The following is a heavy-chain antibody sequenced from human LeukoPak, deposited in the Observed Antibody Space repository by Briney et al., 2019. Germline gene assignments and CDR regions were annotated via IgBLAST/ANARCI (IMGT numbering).Heavy chain of an antibody. CDR3: ARGRGSGWAVDY. D-gene: IGHD6-19*01. V-gene: IGHV4-34*01. J-gene: IGHJ4*02. CDR2: INHSGST. CDR1: GGSISSYY. Sequence: PSETLSLTCTVSGGSISSYYWSWIRQPAGKGLEWIGEINHSGSTNYNPSLKSRVTISVDTSKNQFSLKLSSVTAADTAVYYCARGRGSGWAVDYWGQGTLVTVSS.